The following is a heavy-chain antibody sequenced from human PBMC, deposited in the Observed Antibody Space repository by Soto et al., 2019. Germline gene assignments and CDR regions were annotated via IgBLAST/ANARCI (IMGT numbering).Heavy chain of an antibody. CDR3: AKEYLLRYFDWLPTSYYYYGMDV. J-gene: IGHJ6*02. D-gene: IGHD3-9*01. Sequence: GGSLRLSCAASGFTFSSYAMSWVRQAPGKGLEWVSAISGSGGSTYYADSVKGRFTISRDNSKNTLYLQMNSLRAEDTAVYYCAKEYLLRYFDWLPTSYYYYGMDVWGQGTTVPVSS. CDR2: ISGSGGST. CDR1: GFTFSSYA. V-gene: IGHV3-23*01.